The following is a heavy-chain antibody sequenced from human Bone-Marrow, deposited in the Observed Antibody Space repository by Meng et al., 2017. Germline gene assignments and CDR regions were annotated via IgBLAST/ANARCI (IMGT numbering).Heavy chain of an antibody. Sequence: ASVKVSCKASGYTFTGYYMHWVRQAPGQGLEWMGWINPNSGGTNYAQKFQGRVTTTRDTSISTAYMELSRLRSDDTAVYYCARDPSSSYYFDYWGQGTLVTVSS. D-gene: IGHD6-13*01. CDR1: GYTFTGYY. V-gene: IGHV1-2*02. CDR2: INPNSGGT. J-gene: IGHJ4*02. CDR3: ARDPSSSYYFDY.